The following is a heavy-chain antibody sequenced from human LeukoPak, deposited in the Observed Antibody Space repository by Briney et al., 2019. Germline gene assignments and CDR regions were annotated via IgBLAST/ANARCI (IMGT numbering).Heavy chain of an antibody. CDR2: IKQDGSEK. CDR3: ARVYMITFGGVIARSYFDY. CDR1: GFTFSSYW. Sequence: GGSLRLSCAASGFTFSSYWMSWVRQAPGKGLEWVANIKQDGSEKYYVDSVKGRFTISRDNAKNSLYLQMNSLRAEDTAVYYCARVYMITFGGVIARSYFDYWGQGTLVTVSS. V-gene: IGHV3-7*01. D-gene: IGHD3-16*02. J-gene: IGHJ4*02.